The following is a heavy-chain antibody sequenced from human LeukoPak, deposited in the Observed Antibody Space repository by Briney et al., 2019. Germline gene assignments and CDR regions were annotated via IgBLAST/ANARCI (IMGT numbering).Heavy chain of an antibody. CDR2: FNRKTDDGTT. CDR1: VFTLSNAW. J-gene: IGHJ5*02. CDR3: TTDGGNCSSTSCS. Sequence: SGGSLRLSCAASVFTLSNAWMSWVRQAPGKGLEWGGRFNRKTDDGTTAYAPPVKGRFTIPRDDSKNTLYLQMNSLKNEDTAVYYCTTDGGNCSSTSCSWGQVTLVTVST. V-gene: IGHV3-15*01. D-gene: IGHD2-2*01.